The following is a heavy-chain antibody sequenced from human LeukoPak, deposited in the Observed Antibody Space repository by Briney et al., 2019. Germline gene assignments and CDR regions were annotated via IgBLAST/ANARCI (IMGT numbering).Heavy chain of an antibody. CDR3: ARQKSGGLIRYFQH. D-gene: IGHD2-15*01. CDR2: INPNSGDT. V-gene: IGHV1-2*02. J-gene: IGHJ1*01. CDR1: GYTFTGYY. Sequence: GASVKVSCKASGYTFTGYYMHWVRQAPGQGLEWMGWINPNSGDTNYAQKFQGRVTMTRDTSISTAYMELSRLRSDDTAVYYCARQKSGGLIRYFQHWGQGTLVTVSS.